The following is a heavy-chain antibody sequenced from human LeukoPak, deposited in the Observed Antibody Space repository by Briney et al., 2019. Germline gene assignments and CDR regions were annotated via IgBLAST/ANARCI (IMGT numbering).Heavy chain of an antibody. V-gene: IGHV3-66*01. CDR3: ARGTVTMVDC. CDR1: GFTVSSNY. Sequence: GGSLRLSCAASGFTVSSNYMSWVRQAPGRGLEWVSVIYSGGSTYYADSVKGGFTISRDNSKNTLFLQMNSLRAGDTAVYYCARGTVTMVDCWGQGTLVTVSS. J-gene: IGHJ4*02. D-gene: IGHD3-10*01. CDR2: IYSGGST.